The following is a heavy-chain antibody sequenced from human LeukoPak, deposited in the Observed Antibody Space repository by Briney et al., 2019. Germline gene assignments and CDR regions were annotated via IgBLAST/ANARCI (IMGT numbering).Heavy chain of an antibody. CDR2: INAGNGNT. D-gene: IGHD3-22*01. V-gene: IGHV1-3*03. CDR3: ARDSYYYDSMGAFDI. CDR1: GYTFTSYA. J-gene: IGHJ3*02. Sequence: GASVKVSCKASGYTFTSYAMHWVRQAPGQRLEWMGWINAGNGNTKYSQEFQGRVTITRDTSASTAYMELSSLRSEDMAVYYCARDSYYYDSMGAFDIWGQGTMVTVSS.